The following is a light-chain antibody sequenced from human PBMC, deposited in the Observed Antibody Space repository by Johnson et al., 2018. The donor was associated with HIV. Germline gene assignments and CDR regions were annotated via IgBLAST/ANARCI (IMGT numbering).Light chain of an antibody. CDR2: ENN. CDR3: GAWETSLSAGGYV. V-gene: IGLV1-51*02. Sequence: QSILTQPPSVSAAPGQKVTISCSGSSSNIGSNYVSWYQQVPGTAPKLLIYENNKRPSGIPDRFSGSKSGTSATMGITGLQTGDEADYYCGAWETSLSAGGYVYGTGTKVTVL. J-gene: IGLJ1*01. CDR1: SSNIGSNY.